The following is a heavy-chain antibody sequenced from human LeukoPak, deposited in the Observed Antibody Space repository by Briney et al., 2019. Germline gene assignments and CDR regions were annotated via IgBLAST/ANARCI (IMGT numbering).Heavy chain of an antibody. V-gene: IGHV3-30-3*01. J-gene: IGHJ4*02. Sequence: GGSLRLSCAASGFTFSSYAMHWVRQAPGKGLEWVAVISYDGSNKYYADSVKGRFTISRDNSKNTLYLQMNSLRAEDTAVYYCARETRAHYTYIVGATRHFDYWGQGTLVTVSS. CDR1: GFTFSSYA. D-gene: IGHD1-26*01. CDR2: ISYDGSNK. CDR3: ARETRAHYTYIVGATRHFDY.